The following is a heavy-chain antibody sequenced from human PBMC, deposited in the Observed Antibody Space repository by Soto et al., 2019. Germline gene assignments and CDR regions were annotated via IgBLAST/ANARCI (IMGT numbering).Heavy chain of an antibody. J-gene: IGHJ5*02. CDR3: ARKRRLGYCSSTSCYGLSYYDSWAGWFDP. D-gene: IGHD2-2*01. V-gene: IGHV4-34*01. Sequence: PSATLSLTCAVYGGSFSGYYWSWIRQPPGKGLEWIGEINHSGSTNYNPSLKSRVTISVDTSKNQFSLKLSSVTAADTAVYYCARKRRLGYCSSTSCYGLSYYDSWAGWFDPWGQGTLVTVSS. CDR2: INHSGST. CDR1: GGSFSGYY.